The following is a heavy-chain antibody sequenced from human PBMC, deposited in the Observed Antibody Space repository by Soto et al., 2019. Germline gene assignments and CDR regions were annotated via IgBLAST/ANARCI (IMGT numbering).Heavy chain of an antibody. Sequence: PGGSLRISCAASGFTFSDYYISWIRQAPGKGLEWVSYISSSGSIIYYADSVKGRFTIYRDNAKNSLYLQMNSLRAEDTAVYYCALAGYDSNYYAVTPLGAGHFWGQGTLVTVSS. J-gene: IGHJ4*02. CDR1: GFTFSDYY. D-gene: IGHD4-4*01. CDR2: ISSSGSII. V-gene: IGHV3-11*01. CDR3: ALAGYDSNYYAVTPLGAGHF.